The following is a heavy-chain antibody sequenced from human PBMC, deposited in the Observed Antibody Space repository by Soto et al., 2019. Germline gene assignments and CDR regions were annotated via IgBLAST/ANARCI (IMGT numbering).Heavy chain of an antibody. CDR2: ISAYNGNT. V-gene: IGHV1-18*01. CDR3: ARGYDFWSGYYTGGYFDY. CDR1: GYTFTSYG. J-gene: IGHJ4*02. Sequence: ASVKVSCKASGYTFTSYGISWVRQAPGQGLEWMGWISAYNGNTNYAQKLQGRVTMTTDTSTSTAYMELRSLRSDDTAVYYCARGYDFWSGYYTGGYFDYWGQGTLVTVSS. D-gene: IGHD3-3*01.